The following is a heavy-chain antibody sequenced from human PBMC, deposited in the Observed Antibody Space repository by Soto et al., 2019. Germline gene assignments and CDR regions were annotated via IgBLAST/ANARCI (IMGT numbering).Heavy chain of an antibody. Sequence: PGGSLRLSCAVSGFIFSNNGMHWVRQTPGKGLEWVAFMSYDGSDTFYADSVKGRFTISRDNSKNTLFLHMSNLRAEDTAMYYCTIVRVADSALDHWGQGTLVTVSS. CDR2: MSYDGSDT. J-gene: IGHJ4*02. V-gene: IGHV3-30*02. CDR1: GFIFSNNG. CDR3: TIVRVADSALDH. D-gene: IGHD3-10*02.